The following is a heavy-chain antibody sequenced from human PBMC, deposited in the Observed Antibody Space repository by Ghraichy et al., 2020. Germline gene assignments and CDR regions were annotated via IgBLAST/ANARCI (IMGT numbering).Heavy chain of an antibody. J-gene: IGHJ4*02. Sequence: SETLSLTCAVYGGSFSGYYWSWIRQPPGKGLEWIGEINHSGSTNYNPSLKSRVTISVDTSKNQFSLKLSSVTAAGTAVYYCARPSIAAFDYWGQGTLVTVSS. D-gene: IGHD6-6*01. CDR1: GGSFSGYY. CDR3: ARPSIAAFDY. CDR2: INHSGST. V-gene: IGHV4-34*01.